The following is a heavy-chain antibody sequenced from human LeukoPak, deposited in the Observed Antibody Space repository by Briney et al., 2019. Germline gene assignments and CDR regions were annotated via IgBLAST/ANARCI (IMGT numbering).Heavy chain of an antibody. CDR2: INPSGGST. CDR1: GYTLTELS. Sequence: GASVKVSCKVSGYTLTELSMHWVRQAPGQGLEWMGIINPSGGSTSYAQKFQGRVTMTRDMSTSTVYMELSSLRSEDTAVYYCARVDGYNFQLFDYWGQGTLVTVSS. J-gene: IGHJ4*02. V-gene: IGHV1-46*01. CDR3: ARVDGYNFQLFDY. D-gene: IGHD5-24*01.